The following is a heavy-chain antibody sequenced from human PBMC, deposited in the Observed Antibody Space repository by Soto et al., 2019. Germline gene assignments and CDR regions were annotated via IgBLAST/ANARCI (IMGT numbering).Heavy chain of an antibody. V-gene: IGHV1-69*06. CDR3: ARDRTDSGYYTNWLDP. D-gene: IGHD3-22*01. J-gene: IGHJ5*02. CDR2: IIPVFDTP. CDR1: GNSFSSHA. Sequence: SVKVSCKSSGNSFSSHAITWVRQAPGQGLEWMGGIIPVFDTPTYARRFQDRVTITADKSTNTSYMELRSLRSEDTAVYYCARDRTDSGYYTNWLDPWGQGTQVTVSS.